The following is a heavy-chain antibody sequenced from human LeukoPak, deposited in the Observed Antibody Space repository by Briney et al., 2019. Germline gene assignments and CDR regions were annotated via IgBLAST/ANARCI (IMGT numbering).Heavy chain of an antibody. Sequence: PGGSLRLSCTASGFTFGDYAMSWVRQAPGKGLEWVGFIRSKAYGGTTEYAASVKGRFTISRDDSKSIAYLQMNSLKTEDTAVYYCTRDSDSSGYSTLFDYWGQGTLVTVPS. D-gene: IGHD3-22*01. CDR2: IRSKAYGGTT. J-gene: IGHJ4*02. CDR1: GFTFGDYA. V-gene: IGHV3-49*04. CDR3: TRDSDSSGYSTLFDY.